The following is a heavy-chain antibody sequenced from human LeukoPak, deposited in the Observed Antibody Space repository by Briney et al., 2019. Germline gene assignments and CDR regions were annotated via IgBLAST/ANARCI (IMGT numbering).Heavy chain of an antibody. CDR3: AIRPYSSGWSSFDY. J-gene: IGHJ4*02. V-gene: IGHV1-18*01. CDR1: GYTFTSYG. Sequence: ASVKVSCKASGYTFTSYGISWVRQAPGQGLEWMGWISAYNGNTNYAQKLQGRVTMTTDTSTSTAYMELRSLRSDDTAVYYCAIRPYSSGWSSFDYWGQGTLVTVPS. CDR2: ISAYNGNT. D-gene: IGHD6-19*01.